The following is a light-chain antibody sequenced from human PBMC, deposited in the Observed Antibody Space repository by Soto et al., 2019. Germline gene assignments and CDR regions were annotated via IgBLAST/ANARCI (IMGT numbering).Light chain of an antibody. CDR2: GAS. V-gene: IGKV3D-20*02. J-gene: IGKJ5*01. CDR1: QSVSGSY. CDR3: QQRSNWPPIT. Sequence: DIVMTQSPLSRPVTPGEPASISCRASQSVSGSYLAWYQQKPGQAPRLLIYGASSRATGIPDRFSGSGSGTDFTLTISRLEPEDFAVYYCQQRSNWPPITFGQGTRLEI.